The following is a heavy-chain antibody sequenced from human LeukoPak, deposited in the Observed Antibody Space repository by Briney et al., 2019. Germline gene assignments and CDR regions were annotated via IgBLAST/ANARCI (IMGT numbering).Heavy chain of an antibody. CDR2: INPNSGGT. CDR3: ATSSQGYDILTGYYREDWFDP. D-gene: IGHD3-9*01. J-gene: IGHJ5*02. Sequence: ASVEVSFKSSGYTFTVYYMHWVRQAPGQGPEWMGWINPNSGGTNYAQKFQGRVTMTRDTSISTAYMELSRLRSDDTAVYYCATSSQGYDILTGYYREDWFDPWGQGTLVTVSS. V-gene: IGHV1-2*02. CDR1: GYTFTVYY.